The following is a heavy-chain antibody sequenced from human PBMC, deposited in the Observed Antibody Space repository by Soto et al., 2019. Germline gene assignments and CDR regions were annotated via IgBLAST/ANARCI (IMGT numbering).Heavy chain of an antibody. J-gene: IGHJ4*02. CDR1: GFTFGDYS. V-gene: IGHV3-49*04. CDR2: IRSKAYGGTT. CDR3: TGNARLAYCSSTSCYFDY. Sequence: GGSLRLSCTASGFTFGDYSMSWVRQAPGKGLEWVGFIRSKAYGGTTEYAASVKGRFTISRDDSKSIAYLQMNSLKTEDTAVYYCTGNARLAYCSSTSCYFDYWGQGTLVTVSS. D-gene: IGHD2-2*01.